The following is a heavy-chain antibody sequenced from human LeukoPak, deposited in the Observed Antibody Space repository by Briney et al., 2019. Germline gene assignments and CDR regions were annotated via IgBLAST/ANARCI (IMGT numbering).Heavy chain of an antibody. CDR2: ISGSGGST. J-gene: IGHJ4*02. V-gene: IGHV3-23*01. Sequence: PGGSLRLSCAASGFTFSSYGMSWVRQAPGKGLEWVSAISGSGGSTYYADSVKGRFTISGDNSKNTLYLQMNSLRAEDTAVYYCAKYGGSGSSGWYWDYWGQGTLVTVSS. D-gene: IGHD6-19*01. CDR1: GFTFSSYG. CDR3: AKYGGSGSSGWYWDY.